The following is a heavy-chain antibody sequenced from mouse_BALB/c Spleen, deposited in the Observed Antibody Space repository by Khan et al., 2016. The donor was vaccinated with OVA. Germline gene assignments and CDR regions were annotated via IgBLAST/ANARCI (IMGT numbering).Heavy chain of an antibody. V-gene: IGHV3-2*02. CDR2: ISYSGST. Sequence: EVQLVESGPGLVKPSQSLSLTCTVTGYSITSDYAWNWIRQFPGNKLEWMGYISYSGSTSYNPSLRSRISITRDTSKNQFFLQLNSVTTEDTATFYCARANYYGYASDYWGQGTSVTVSS. CDR3: ARANYYGYASDY. D-gene: IGHD1-1*01. CDR1: GYSITSDYA. J-gene: IGHJ4*01.